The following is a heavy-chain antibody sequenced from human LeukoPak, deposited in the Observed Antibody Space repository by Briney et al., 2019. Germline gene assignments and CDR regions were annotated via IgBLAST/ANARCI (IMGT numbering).Heavy chain of an antibody. D-gene: IGHD2-2*01. V-gene: IGHV4-31*03. CDR1: GGSISSGGYY. J-gene: IGHJ5*02. Sequence: PSQTLSLTCTVSGGSISSGGYYWSWIRQHPGKGLEWIGYIYYSGSTYYNPSLKSRVTISVDTSKNQFSLKLSSVTAADTAVYYCARGLLGTSNGRGGATRLKRKNWFDPWGQGTLVTVSS. CDR2: IYYSGST. CDR3: ARGLLGTSNGRGGATRLKRKNWFDP.